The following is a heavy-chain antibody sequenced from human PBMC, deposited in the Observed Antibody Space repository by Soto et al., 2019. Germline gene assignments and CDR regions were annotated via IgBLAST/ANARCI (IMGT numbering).Heavy chain of an antibody. CDR1: GGTFSSYA. D-gene: IGHD2-15*01. CDR2: IIPIFGTA. Sequence: QVQLVQSGAEVKKPGSSVKVSCKAPGGTFSSYAISWVRQAPGQGLEWMGEIIPIFGTAKYAQKFQGRVTITADESTSTGYMELSSLRSEDTAVYYCARSQGGSSSLDIYYYYYYGMDVWGQGTTVTVSS. CDR3: ARSQGGSSSLDIYYYYYYGMDV. V-gene: IGHV1-69*01. J-gene: IGHJ6*02.